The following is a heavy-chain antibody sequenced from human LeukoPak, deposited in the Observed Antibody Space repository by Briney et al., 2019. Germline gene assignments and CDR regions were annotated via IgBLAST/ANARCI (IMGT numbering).Heavy chain of an antibody. CDR3: ARDFFDGHGYTFYYYGMDV. Sequence: GSVKVSCKVSGYTLTELSMHWVRQAPGKGLEWMGGFDPEDGETIYAQKFQGRVTMTEDTSTDTAYMELSSLRSEDTAVYYCARDFFDGHGYTFYYYGMDVWGQGTTVTVSS. D-gene: IGHD3-22*01. J-gene: IGHJ6*02. V-gene: IGHV1-24*01. CDR2: FDPEDGET. CDR1: GYTLTELS.